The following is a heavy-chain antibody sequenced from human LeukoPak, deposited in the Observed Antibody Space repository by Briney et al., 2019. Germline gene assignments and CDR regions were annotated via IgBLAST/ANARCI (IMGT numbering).Heavy chain of an antibody. D-gene: IGHD4-17*01. Sequence: GGSLRLSCAASGFSFISYGMHWVRQAPGKGLEWVGVISDDGRSKDYADSMKGRFTISRDNSKDTLYLQMNSLRAEDTAVYYCAKRPSDYGDYVSYFDYWGRGTLVTVSS. CDR3: AKRPSDYGDYVSYFDY. J-gene: IGHJ4*02. CDR1: GFSFISYG. CDR2: ISDDGRSK. V-gene: IGHV3-30*18.